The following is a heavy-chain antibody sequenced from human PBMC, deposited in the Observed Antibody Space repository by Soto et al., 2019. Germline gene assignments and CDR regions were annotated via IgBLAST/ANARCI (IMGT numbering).Heavy chain of an antibody. D-gene: IGHD5-18*01. Sequence: EVQLVESGGGLVQPGGSLRLSCAASGFTFSSYEMNWVRQAPGKGLEWVSYISSSGSTIYYADSVKGRFTISRDNAKNSLCLQMNSLRAEDTAVYYCARDGFVDTAMVTPYWGQGTLVTVSS. CDR3: ARDGFVDTAMVTPY. V-gene: IGHV3-48*03. J-gene: IGHJ4*02. CDR1: GFTFSSYE. CDR2: ISSSGSTI.